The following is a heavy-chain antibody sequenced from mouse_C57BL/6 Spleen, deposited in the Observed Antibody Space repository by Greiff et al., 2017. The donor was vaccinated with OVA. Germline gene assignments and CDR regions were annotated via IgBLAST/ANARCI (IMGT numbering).Heavy chain of an antibody. CDR2: INPNNGGT. V-gene: IGHV1-18*01. D-gene: IGHD2-1*01. CDR3: ARGGYGNFAMDY. CDR1: GYTFTDYY. J-gene: IGHJ4*01. Sequence: EVQLQQSGPELVKPGASVKIPCKASGYTFTDYYMDWVKQSHGKSLEWIGAINPNNGGTIYNQKFKGKATLTVDKSSSTAYMELRSLTSEDTAGYYCARGGYGNFAMDYWGQGTSVTVSS.